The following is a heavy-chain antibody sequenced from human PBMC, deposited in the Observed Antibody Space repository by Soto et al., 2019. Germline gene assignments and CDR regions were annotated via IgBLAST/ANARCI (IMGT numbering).Heavy chain of an antibody. CDR3: ARDYGDYSSYYAMDV. J-gene: IGHJ6*02. Sequence: GGSLRLSCAASGFTFSDYYMSWIRQAPGKGLEWVSYISGSGGTIYYADSVKGRFTISRDNAKNSLYLQMNSLRADDTAVYYCARDYGDYSSYYAMDVWGQGTTVTVS. V-gene: IGHV3-11*01. D-gene: IGHD4-17*01. CDR2: ISGSGGTI. CDR1: GFTFSDYY.